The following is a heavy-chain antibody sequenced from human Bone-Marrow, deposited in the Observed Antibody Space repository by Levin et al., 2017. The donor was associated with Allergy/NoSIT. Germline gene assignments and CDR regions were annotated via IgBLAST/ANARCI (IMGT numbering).Heavy chain of an antibody. J-gene: IGHJ4*02. CDR2: IYGGNST. CDR1: DFTGRTNY. Sequence: GESLKISCSVSDFTGRTNYMSWVRQASGKGLEWVSVIYGGNSTYYADSVKGRFTVSRDTSQNTVFLQMESLRAEDAGVYYCATARVTTPGYFDYWGQGVLVTVSP. CDR3: ATARVTTPGYFDY. D-gene: IGHD1-1*01. V-gene: IGHV3-53*01.